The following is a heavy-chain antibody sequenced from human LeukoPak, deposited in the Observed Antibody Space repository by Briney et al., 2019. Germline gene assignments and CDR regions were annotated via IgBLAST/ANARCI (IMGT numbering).Heavy chain of an antibody. D-gene: IGHD3-3*01. Sequence: GGSLRLSCAASGFTFSSYAMHWVRQAPGKGLEWVSGISWNSGSIGYADSVKGRFTISRDNAKNSLYLQMNSLRAEDTALYYCAKDKNDFWSGYSDRYFDLWGRGTLVTVSS. CDR3: AKDKNDFWSGYSDRYFDL. J-gene: IGHJ2*01. CDR1: GFTFSSYA. V-gene: IGHV3-9*01. CDR2: ISWNSGSI.